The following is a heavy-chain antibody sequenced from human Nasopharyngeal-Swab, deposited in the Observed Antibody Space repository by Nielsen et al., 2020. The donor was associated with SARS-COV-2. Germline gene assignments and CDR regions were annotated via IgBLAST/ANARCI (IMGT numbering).Heavy chain of an antibody. J-gene: IGHJ4*02. Sequence: SLKISCAASGFTFDDYAMHWVRQAPGKGLEWVSGISWNSDSIGYADSVKGRFTISRDNAKNSLYLQMNSLRAEDTAVYYCARGPYDVLWFGEGLYYFDYWGQGTLVTVSS. CDR3: ARGPYDVLWFGEGLYYFDY. CDR2: ISWNSDSI. D-gene: IGHD3-10*01. CDR1: GFTFDDYA. V-gene: IGHV3-9*01.